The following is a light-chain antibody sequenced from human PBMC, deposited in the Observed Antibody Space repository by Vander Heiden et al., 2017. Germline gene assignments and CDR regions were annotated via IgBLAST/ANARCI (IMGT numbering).Light chain of an antibody. CDR1: SIGDKP. CDR2: GDS. V-gene: IGLV3-9*01. Sequence: SYDLTQPLSVSVALGQTATISCGGTSIGDKPVHWYQQKPGQAPILVIYGDSHRPSGIPARLSGSNSGDTATLIISTAQAGDEADYYCQVWDSSSWVFGGGTKVTVL. CDR3: QVWDSSSWV. J-gene: IGLJ2*01.